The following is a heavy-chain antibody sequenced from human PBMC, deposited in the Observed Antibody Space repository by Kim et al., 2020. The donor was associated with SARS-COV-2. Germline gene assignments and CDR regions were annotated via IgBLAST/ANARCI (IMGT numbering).Heavy chain of an antibody. V-gene: IGHV4-39*01. CDR3: AKAGNSDYYFDY. Sequence: SETLSLTCTVSGGSISNSIYYWGWIRQPPGKGLEWIGSVYYSGSTYTNPSLKSRVTISVDTSKNQFSLKLSSVTAADTAVYYCAKAGNSDYYFDYWGQGTLVTVSS. CDR2: VYYSGST. J-gene: IGHJ4*02. CDR1: GGSISNSIYY. D-gene: IGHD6-25*01.